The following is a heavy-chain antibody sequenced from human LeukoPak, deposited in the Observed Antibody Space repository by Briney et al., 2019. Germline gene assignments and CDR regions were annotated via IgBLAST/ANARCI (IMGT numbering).Heavy chain of an antibody. Sequence: GESLKISCKGSGYSFTNYWIAWVRQMPGKGLEWMGIIYPGDSDTRYSPSFPGQVTFSADKSISTAYLQWSSLKASDTATYYCARLEYHTAPIDYWGQGTLVTVSS. V-gene: IGHV5-51*01. J-gene: IGHJ4*02. CDR1: GYSFTNYW. D-gene: IGHD3-3*01. CDR2: IYPGDSDT. CDR3: ARLEYHTAPIDY.